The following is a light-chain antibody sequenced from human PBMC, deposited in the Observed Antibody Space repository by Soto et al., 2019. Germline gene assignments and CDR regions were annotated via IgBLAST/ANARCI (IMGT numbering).Light chain of an antibody. V-gene: IGKV1-27*01. Sequence: DIQMTQSPSSLSASVGDRVTITCRASQDISDYLAWYQQKPGQVPNLLIYAASTLQSGVPSRFSGSGSGTDFTLTISSLQPEDFATYYCHQSYSAAETFGQGTKVDIK. CDR1: QDISDY. CDR3: HQSYSAAET. CDR2: AAS. J-gene: IGKJ1*01.